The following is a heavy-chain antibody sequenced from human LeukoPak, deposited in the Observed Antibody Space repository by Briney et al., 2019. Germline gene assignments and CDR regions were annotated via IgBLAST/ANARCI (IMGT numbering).Heavy chain of an antibody. J-gene: IGHJ4*02. CDR2: ISSSSSYI. V-gene: IGHV3-21*01. Sequence: GGSLRLSCAASGFTFSSYSMNWVRQAPGKGLEWVSSISSSSSYIYYADSVKGRFTISRDNAKNSLYLQMNSLRAEDTAVYHCAREGDFWSGYYFDYWGQGTLVTVSS. CDR1: GFTFSSYS. CDR3: AREGDFWSGYYFDY. D-gene: IGHD3-3*01.